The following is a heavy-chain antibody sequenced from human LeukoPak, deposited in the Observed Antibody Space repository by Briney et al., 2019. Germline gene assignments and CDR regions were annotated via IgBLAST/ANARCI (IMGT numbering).Heavy chain of an antibody. J-gene: IGHJ3*02. CDR1: EFTFSSYG. Sequence: GGSLRLSCAASEFTFSSYGMHWVRQAPGKGLEWVAVIWYDGSNKYYADSVKGRFTISRDNSKNTLYLQMNSLRAEDTAVYYCAREGSFGEFHDAFDIWGQGTMVTVSS. V-gene: IGHV3-33*01. D-gene: IGHD3-10*01. CDR3: AREGSFGEFHDAFDI. CDR2: IWYDGSNK.